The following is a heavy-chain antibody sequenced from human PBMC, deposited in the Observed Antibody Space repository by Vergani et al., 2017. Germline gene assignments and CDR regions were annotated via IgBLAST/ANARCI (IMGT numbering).Heavy chain of an antibody. CDR1: GFTFDDYA. CDR2: ISGDGGST. D-gene: IGHD3-3*01. V-gene: IGHV3-43*02. CDR3: AKXNAPVTYYDLWSGPGYYYYGMDV. Sequence: EVQLVESGGGVVQPGGSLRLSCAASGFTFDDYALHWVRQAPGKGLEWVSLISGDGGSTYYADSVKGRFPISRDNSKNSLYLQMNSLRTEDTALYYCAKXNAPVTYYDLWSGPGYYYYGMDVWGQGTTVTVSS. J-gene: IGHJ6*02.